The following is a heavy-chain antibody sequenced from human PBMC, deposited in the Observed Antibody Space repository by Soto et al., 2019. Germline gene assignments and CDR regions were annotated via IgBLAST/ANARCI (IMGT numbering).Heavy chain of an antibody. V-gene: IGHV1-18*04. CDR2: ISGYNGNT. D-gene: IGHD3-22*01. J-gene: IGHJ4*02. CDR3: ARDVTRNYYDSSGHYYFDY. CDR1: GYTFTNYG. Sequence: ASVKVSCKASGYTFTNYGVSWVRQAPGQGXEWMGWISGYNGNTNYAQNLQGRVSMTTDTSTSTAYMELRSLRPDDTAVYYCARDVTRNYYDSSGHYYFDYWGQGTLVTVSS.